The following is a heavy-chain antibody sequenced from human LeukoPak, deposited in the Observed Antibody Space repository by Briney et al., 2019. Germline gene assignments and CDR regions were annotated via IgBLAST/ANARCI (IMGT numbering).Heavy chain of an antibody. V-gene: IGHV4-39*01. CDR2: VYYSGNT. Sequence: SETLSLTCSVSGESISSGRHYRGWLRQTPGKGLDWIGSVYYSGNTFHNPSLKSRVTTSVDTSKNQVSLRVNSVTAADTAVYYCARHLSGTTTAHYFDYWGQGILVTVSS. CDR1: GESISSGRHY. CDR3: ARHLSGTTTAHYFDY. J-gene: IGHJ4*02. D-gene: IGHD1-1*01.